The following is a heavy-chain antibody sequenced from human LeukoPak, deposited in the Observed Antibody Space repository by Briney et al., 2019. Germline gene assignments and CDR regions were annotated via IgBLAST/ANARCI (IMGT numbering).Heavy chain of an antibody. CDR1: GYTFTSYD. J-gene: IGHJ6*03. Sequence: ASVKVSCKASGYTFTSYDINWVRHATGQGLEWMGGMNPNSGNTGYAQKFQGRVTMTRNTSISTAYMELSSLRSEDTAVYYCARDNGGTAMAYYYCYMDVWGKGTTVTISS. CDR3: ARDNGGTAMAYYYCYMDV. CDR2: MNPNSGNT. D-gene: IGHD5-18*01. V-gene: IGHV1-8*01.